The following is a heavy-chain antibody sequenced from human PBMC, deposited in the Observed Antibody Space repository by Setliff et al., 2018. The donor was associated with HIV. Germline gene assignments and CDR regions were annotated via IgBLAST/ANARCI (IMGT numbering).Heavy chain of an antibody. V-gene: IGHV4-59*01. Sequence: PSETLSLTCSLSGGSISSYHWNWIRQPPGKGLEWIGYIYYSGSTNYNPSLKSRVTISVDTSKNQFSLKLSSVTAADTAVYYCARDHIVATIRGYYYGMDVWGQGTTVTVSS. CDR1: GGSISSYH. CDR3: ARDHIVATIRGYYYGMDV. J-gene: IGHJ6*02. CDR2: IYYSGST. D-gene: IGHD5-12*01.